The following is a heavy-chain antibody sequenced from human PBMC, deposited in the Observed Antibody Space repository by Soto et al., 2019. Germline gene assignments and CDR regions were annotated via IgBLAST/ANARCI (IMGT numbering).Heavy chain of an antibody. V-gene: IGHV1-69*04. CDR2: IIPILGIA. CDR3: ARAQGYSSGWYDAFDI. J-gene: IGHJ3*02. D-gene: IGHD6-19*01. Sequence: GASVKVSCKASGYTFTSYGISWVRQAPGQGLEWMGRIIPILGIANYAQKFQGRVTITADKSTSTAYMELSSLRSEDTAVYYCARAQGYSSGWYDAFDIWGQGTMVTVSS. CDR1: GYTFTSYG.